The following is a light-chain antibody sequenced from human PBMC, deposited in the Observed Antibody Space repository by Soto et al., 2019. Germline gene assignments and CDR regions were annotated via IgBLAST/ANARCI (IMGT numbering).Light chain of an antibody. CDR1: SSDVGGYNY. J-gene: IGLJ1*01. V-gene: IGLV2-8*01. CDR2: EVS. Sequence: QSVLTQPPSASGSPGQSVTISCTGTSSDVGGYNYVSWYQQHPGKAPKLMIYEVSKRPSGVPDRFSGSKSGNTASLTVSGLQAEDEDDYYCNAYAGSTDVFGTGTKVTVL. CDR3: NAYAGSTDV.